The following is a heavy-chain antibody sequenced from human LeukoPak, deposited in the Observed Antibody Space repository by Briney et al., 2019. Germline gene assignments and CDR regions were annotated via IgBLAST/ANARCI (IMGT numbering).Heavy chain of an antibody. CDR1: GGTISSSRYY. CDR2: IYESGSS. J-gene: IGHJ4*02. CDR3: ARESGSSSWYSTEY. D-gene: IGHD6-13*01. V-gene: IGHV4-39*07. Sequence: SDTLFLACTTPGGTISSSRYYWSWIREPPGKGLERPGTIYESGSSFYNSSLKSRVNISVDTSNNQFSLKVSSVAAADTAVYYCARESGSSSWYSTEYWGQGTLVTVST.